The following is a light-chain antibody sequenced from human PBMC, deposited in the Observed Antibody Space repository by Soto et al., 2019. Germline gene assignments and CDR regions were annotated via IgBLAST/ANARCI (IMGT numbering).Light chain of an antibody. CDR3: CSLTNGTTWV. J-gene: IGLJ3*02. CDR1: NSDVGSHNF. CDR2: EAS. V-gene: IGLV2-14*02. Sequence: QSALTQPASVSGSPGQSITISCTGTNSDVGSHNFVSWYQQYPGKAPKLLIYEASKRPSGLSNRFSGSKSGNTASLTISGLRAEDEADYYCCSLTNGTTWVFGGGTKLTVL.